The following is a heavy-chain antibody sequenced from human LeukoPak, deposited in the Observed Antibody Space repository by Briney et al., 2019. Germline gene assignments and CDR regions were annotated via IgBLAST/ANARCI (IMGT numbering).Heavy chain of an antibody. D-gene: IGHD6-13*01. CDR1: GFTFSDYY. CDR2: ISYDGSNK. J-gene: IGHJ4*02. Sequence: GGSLRLSCAASGFTFSDYYMSWIRQAPGKGLEWVAVISYDGSNKYYADSVKGRFTISRDNSKNTLYLQMNSLRAEDTAVYYCAKSGSSWYGDYWGQGTLVTVSS. CDR3: AKSGSSWYGDY. V-gene: IGHV3-30*18.